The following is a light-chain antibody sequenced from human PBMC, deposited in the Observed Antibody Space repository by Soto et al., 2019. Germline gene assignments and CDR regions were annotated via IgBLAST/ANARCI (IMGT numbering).Light chain of an antibody. V-gene: IGLV2-8*01. CDR3: SSYAGSSNV. J-gene: IGLJ1*01. Sequence: QSALTQPPSASGSPGQSVAISCTGTSSDVGGYNCVSWYQQHPGKAPKLMIYEVNKRPSWVPDRFSGSKSGNTASLTVSGLQAEDEADYYCSSYAGSSNVFGTGTKLTVL. CDR1: SSDVGGYNC. CDR2: EVN.